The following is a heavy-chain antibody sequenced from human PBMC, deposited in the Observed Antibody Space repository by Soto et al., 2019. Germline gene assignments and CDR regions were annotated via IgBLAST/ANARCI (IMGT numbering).Heavy chain of an antibody. Sequence: GGSLRLSCAASGFTFSSYSMNWVRQAPGKGLEWVSSISSSSSYIYYADSVKGRFTISRDNAKNSLYLQMNSLRAEDTAVYYCAGAHYGDYRLYYFDYWGQGTLVTVSS. CDR1: GFTFSSYS. J-gene: IGHJ4*02. D-gene: IGHD4-17*01. CDR2: ISSSSSYI. V-gene: IGHV3-21*01. CDR3: AGAHYGDYRLYYFDY.